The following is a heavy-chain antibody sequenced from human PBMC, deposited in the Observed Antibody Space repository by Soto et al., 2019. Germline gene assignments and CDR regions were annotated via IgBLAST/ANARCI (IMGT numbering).Heavy chain of an antibody. CDR1: GGTFSSYA. J-gene: IGHJ6*02. CDR2: IIPIFGTA. CDR3: AGPSPYSSSSYYYYYGMDV. D-gene: IGHD6-13*01. V-gene: IGHV1-69*13. Sequence: ASVKVSCKASGGTFSSYAISWVRQVPGQGLEWMGGIIPIFGTANYAQKFQGRVTITADESTSTAYMELSSLRSEDTAVYYCAGPSPYSSSSYYYYYGMDVWGQGTTVTVSS.